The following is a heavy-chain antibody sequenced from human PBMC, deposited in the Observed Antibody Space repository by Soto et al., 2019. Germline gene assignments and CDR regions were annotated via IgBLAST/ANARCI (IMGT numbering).Heavy chain of an antibody. CDR2: IYYSGST. CDR3: ARHGHYCGGDCYSFDY. V-gene: IGHV4-59*08. CDR1: GGSISSYY. D-gene: IGHD2-21*02. Sequence: SETLSLTCTVSGGSISSYYWSWIRQPPGKGLEWIGYIYYSGSTNYNPSLKSRVTISVDTSKNQFSLKLSSVTAADTAVYYCARHGHYCGGDCYSFDYWGQGTLVTVSS. J-gene: IGHJ4*02.